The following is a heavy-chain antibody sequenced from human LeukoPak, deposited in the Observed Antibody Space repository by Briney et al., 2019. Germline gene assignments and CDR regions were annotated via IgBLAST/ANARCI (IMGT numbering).Heavy chain of an antibody. CDR1: GFSLSTSGVG. CDR2: IYWDDDR. V-gene: IGHV2-5*02. Sequence: SGPTLVKPTQTLTPTCTSSGFSLSTSGVGVGWIRQPPGKALEWLALIYWDDDRHYSPSLKSRLTITKGTSKNQVVLTLANMDPVDTATYYCAHRQTLGYCSGGSCYAFDYWGQGTLVTVSS. J-gene: IGHJ4*02. D-gene: IGHD2-15*01. CDR3: AHRQTLGYCSGGSCYAFDY.